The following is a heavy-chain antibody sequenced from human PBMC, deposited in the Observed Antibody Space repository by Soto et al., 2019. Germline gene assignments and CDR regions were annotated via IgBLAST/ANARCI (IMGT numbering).Heavy chain of an antibody. CDR1: GFTFSSYA. D-gene: IGHD3-10*01. Sequence: GGSLRLSCAASGFTFSSYAMSWVRQAPGKGLEWVSAISGSGGSTYYADSVKGRFTISRDNSKNTLYLQMNSLRAEDTAVYYCAKASVNTMVRGVIISYYYYGMDVWGQGTTVTVSS. CDR3: AKASVNTMVRGVIISYYYYGMDV. V-gene: IGHV3-23*01. CDR2: ISGSGGST. J-gene: IGHJ6*02.